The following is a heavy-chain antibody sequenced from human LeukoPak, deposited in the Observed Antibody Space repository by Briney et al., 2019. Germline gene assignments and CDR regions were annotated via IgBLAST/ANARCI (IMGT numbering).Heavy chain of an antibody. J-gene: IGHJ4*02. CDR2: INTDGSST. CDR3: ARSGGSNQPYDY. V-gene: IGHV3-74*01. D-gene: IGHD1-26*01. CDR1: GFIFSSHC. Sequence: GGSLGLSCAASGFIFSSHCMHWVRQAPGKGLIWISRINTDGSSTTYADSVKGRFTVSRDNAKNTLYLQMNSLRAEDTAVYFCARSGGSNQPYDYWGQGILVTVSS.